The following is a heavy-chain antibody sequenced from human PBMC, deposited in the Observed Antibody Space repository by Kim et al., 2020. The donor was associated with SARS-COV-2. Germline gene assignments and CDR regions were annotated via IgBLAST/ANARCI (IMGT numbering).Heavy chain of an antibody. D-gene: IGHD6-13*01. Sequence: GGSLRLSCAASGFTFSSLAITWVRQAPGKGLEWVSAISYHGSGTYYADSVKGRFTISRDNSKNTMYLQMNFLRAEDTAVYYCAKAPRSSISFNPWSQGT. V-gene: IGHV3-23*01. J-gene: IGHJ5*02. CDR2: ISYHGSGT. CDR3: AKAPRSSISFNP. CDR1: GFTFSSLA.